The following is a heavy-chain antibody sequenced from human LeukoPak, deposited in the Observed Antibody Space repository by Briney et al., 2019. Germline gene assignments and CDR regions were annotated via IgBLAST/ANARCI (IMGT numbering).Heavy chain of an antibody. CDR2: IYPGDSDT. Sequence: NAGESLKISCKGSGYSFTSYWIGWVRQMPGKGLEWMGIIYPGDSDTRYSPSFQGQVTISADKSISTAYLQWSSLKASDTAMYYCARHGRDGYNYGYFDYWGRGTLVTVSS. CDR3: ARHGRDGYNYGYFDY. V-gene: IGHV5-51*01. CDR1: GYSFTSYW. J-gene: IGHJ4*02. D-gene: IGHD5-24*01.